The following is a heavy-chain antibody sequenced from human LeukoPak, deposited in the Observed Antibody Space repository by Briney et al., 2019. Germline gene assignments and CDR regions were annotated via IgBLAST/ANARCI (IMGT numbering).Heavy chain of an antibody. CDR2: ISSSSSYI. J-gene: IGHJ4*02. CDR3: AIDDYGDYEGVEY. CDR1: GFTFSSYS. D-gene: IGHD4-17*01. V-gene: IGHV3-21*01. Sequence: GGSLRLSCAASGFTFSSYSMNWVRQAPGKGLEWVSSISSSSSYIYYADSVKGRFTTSRDNAKNSLYLQMNSLRAEDTAVYYCAIDDYGDYEGVEYWGQGTLVTVSS.